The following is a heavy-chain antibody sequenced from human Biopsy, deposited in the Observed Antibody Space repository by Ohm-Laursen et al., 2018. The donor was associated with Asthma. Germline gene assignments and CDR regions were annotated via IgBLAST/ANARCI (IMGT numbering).Heavy chain of an antibody. J-gene: IGHJ3*02. D-gene: IGHD3-16*01. V-gene: IGHV3-9*01. Sequence: SLRLSCAASGFTFDDYAMNWVRQAPGKGLEWVSGISWNSGSLGYADSVKGRFTVSRDNAKRTLYLQMNSLRAEDTALYYCVRVWGGSAFDIWGQGTMVTVSS. CDR3: VRVWGGSAFDI. CDR1: GFTFDDYA. CDR2: ISWNSGSL.